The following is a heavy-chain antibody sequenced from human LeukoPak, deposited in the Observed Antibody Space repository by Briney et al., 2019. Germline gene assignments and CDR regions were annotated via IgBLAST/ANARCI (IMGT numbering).Heavy chain of an antibody. Sequence: PSETLSLTCTVSGGSISTYYWGWIRQPPGKGMEWIGYVYYSVTTNYNPSLKSRPTISVDTSKTQFPLNLTALTAATPPLYYLARGIGDAFDIWGQGTMVTVSS. CDR1: GGSISTYY. CDR3: ARGIGDAFDI. J-gene: IGHJ3*02. D-gene: IGHD2-15*01. CDR2: VYYSVTT. V-gene: IGHV4-59*08.